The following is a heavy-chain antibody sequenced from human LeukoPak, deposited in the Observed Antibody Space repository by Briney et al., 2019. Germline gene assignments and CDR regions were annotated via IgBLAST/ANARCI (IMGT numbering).Heavy chain of an antibody. CDR1: GFTLSSYA. V-gene: IGHV3-23*01. D-gene: IGHD3-22*01. CDR3: AKEALSYYDSSGYLYYFDY. J-gene: IGHJ4*02. Sequence: GGSLRLSCAASGFTLSSYAMSWVRQAPGKGLEWVSAISGSGGSTYYADSVKGRFTISRDNSKNTLYLQMNSLRAEDTAVYYCAKEALSYYDSSGYLYYFDYWGQGTLVTVSS. CDR2: ISGSGGST.